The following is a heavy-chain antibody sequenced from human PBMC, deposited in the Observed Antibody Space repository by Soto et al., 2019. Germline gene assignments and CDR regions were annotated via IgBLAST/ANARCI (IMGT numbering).Heavy chain of an antibody. CDR1: GFTFRNYA. V-gene: IGHV3-30-3*01. Sequence: QVQLVESGGGVVQPGRSLSLSCAASGFTFRNYAMEWVRQAPGKGLEWVAIIAYDGSNKFYADSVRGRFTISRDNSQNTLYLQMNSLRLEDTALYYCARQGDHVDYVRYRGPGTLVTVSS. J-gene: IGHJ4*02. D-gene: IGHD2-21*02. CDR2: IAYDGSNK. CDR3: ARQGDHVDYVRY.